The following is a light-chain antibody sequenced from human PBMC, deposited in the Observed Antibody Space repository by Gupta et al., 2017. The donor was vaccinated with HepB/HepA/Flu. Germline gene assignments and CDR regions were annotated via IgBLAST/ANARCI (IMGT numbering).Light chain of an antibody. CDR2: ASS. Sequence: DIQMTQSPSSVSASVGDRITITGRASKTVSQLAWYQQKQGKAPKLLIYASSSLQSGVPLRFSGSGSGTDFTLTISSLQPEDFANYSCQQYNSFPFTFGPGTKVDIK. J-gene: IGKJ3*01. CDR3: QQYNSFPFT. V-gene: IGKV1-12*02. CDR1: KTVSQ.